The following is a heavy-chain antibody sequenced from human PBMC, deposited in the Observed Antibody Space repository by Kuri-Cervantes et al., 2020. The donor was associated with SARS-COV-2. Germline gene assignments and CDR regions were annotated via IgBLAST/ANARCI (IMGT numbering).Heavy chain of an antibody. CDR3: ATDSRLLEWLLPPRSDAFDI. D-gene: IGHD3-3*01. J-gene: IGHJ3*02. CDR2: IHTSGST. CDR1: GASISSGNYY. V-gene: IGHV4-61*09. Sequence: SCTVPGASISSGNYYWGWIRQPAGKGLEWIGYIHTSGSTNYNPSLMSRVTISLDASKNQFSLKLSSVTATDTAVYYCATDSRLLEWLLPPRSDAFDIWGQGTMVTVSS.